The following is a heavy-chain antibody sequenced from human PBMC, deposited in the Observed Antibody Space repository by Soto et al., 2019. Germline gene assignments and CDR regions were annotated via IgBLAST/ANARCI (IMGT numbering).Heavy chain of an antibody. V-gene: IGHV3-21*01. CDR2: VSSARTFI. Sequence: EVHLVESGGGLVKPGGSLTLSCAASGFTFSNYSMALLRQAPRRGLGWVSSVSSARTFIHYPDSLKGGFTISRDNAKNSLFLLRHSVRDEDTAVYYCARVPGARRSGWFGPWGQGPLVTVSS. CDR1: GFTFSNYS. CDR3: ARVPGARRSGWFGP. J-gene: IGHJ5*02.